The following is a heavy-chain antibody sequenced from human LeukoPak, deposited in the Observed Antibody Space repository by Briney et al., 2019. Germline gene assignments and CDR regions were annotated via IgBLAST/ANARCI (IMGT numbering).Heavy chain of an antibody. V-gene: IGHV4-31*03. CDR1: GGSISSGDYY. CDR3: ARERADCGGDCYSYFEY. D-gene: IGHD2-21*02. CDR2: IYYSGST. Sequence: SQTLSLTCTVSGGSISSGDYYWSWIRQHPGKGLEWIGYIYYSGSTYYNPSLKSRVTISVDTSKNQFSLKLSSVTAADTAVYYCARERADCGGDCYSYFEYWGQGTLVTVSS. J-gene: IGHJ4*02.